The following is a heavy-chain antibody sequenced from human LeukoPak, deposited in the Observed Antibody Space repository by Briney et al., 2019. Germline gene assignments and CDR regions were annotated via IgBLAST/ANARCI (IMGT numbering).Heavy chain of an antibody. D-gene: IGHD2/OR15-2a*01. Sequence: WVRQPPGKGLEWIGSIYYSGSTYYNPSLKSRVTISVDTSKNQFSLKLSSVTAADTAVYYCVSGFSFGYWGQGTLVTVSS. V-gene: IGHV4-39*01. J-gene: IGHJ4*02. CDR3: VSGFSFGY. CDR2: IYYSGST.